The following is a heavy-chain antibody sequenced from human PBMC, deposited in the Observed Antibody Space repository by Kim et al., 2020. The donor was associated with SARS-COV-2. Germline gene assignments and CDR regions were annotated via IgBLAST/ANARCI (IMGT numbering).Heavy chain of an antibody. J-gene: IGHJ6*02. CDR3: AKCSGISCYSRMDV. V-gene: IGHV3-23*01. Sequence: YADSVKGRFTISRDISKSSLYLQMNSLRVEDTALYYCAKCSGISCYSRMDVWGQGTTVTVSS. D-gene: IGHD2-15*01.